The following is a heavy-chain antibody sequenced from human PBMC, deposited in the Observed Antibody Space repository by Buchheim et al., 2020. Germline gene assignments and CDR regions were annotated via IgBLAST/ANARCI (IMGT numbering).Heavy chain of an antibody. CDR1: GFTFSNYW. J-gene: IGHJ2*01. CDR2: INTDGRST. Sequence: EVQLVESGGGLVQPGGSLRLSCAASGFTFSNYWMHWVRQAPGKGLVWVSHINTDGRSTTYADSVKGRFTISRDNAKNTLFLQMNSLRAEDTAVYLCARDPRSHWYFDLWGRGTL. V-gene: IGHV3-74*01. CDR3: ARDPRSHWYFDL.